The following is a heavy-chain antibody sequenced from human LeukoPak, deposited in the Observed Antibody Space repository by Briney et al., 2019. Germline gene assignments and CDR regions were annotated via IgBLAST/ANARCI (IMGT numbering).Heavy chain of an antibody. Sequence: ASVKVSCKASGYTFTGHYMHWVRQAPGQGFEWLGWINPNSGGTNYAQKFQGRVTMTRDTSITTAYMELSRLSSDDTAVYYCARHPGKVTNDWYFDLWGRGTLVTVSS. V-gene: IGHV1-2*02. J-gene: IGHJ2*01. CDR2: INPNSGGT. CDR3: ARHPGKVTNDWYFDL. D-gene: IGHD4-23*01. CDR1: GYTFTGHY.